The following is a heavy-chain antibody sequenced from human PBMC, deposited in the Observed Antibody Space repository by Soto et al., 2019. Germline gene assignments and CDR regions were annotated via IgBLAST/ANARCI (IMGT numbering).Heavy chain of an antibody. D-gene: IGHD3-22*01. CDR2: YSGFT. CDR1: GGSITTYQ. V-gene: IGHV4-59*01. CDR3: ARDYDDYSFFFDY. Sequence: PSETLSLTCTVSGGSITTYQGSWIRQPPGKGLEWIGGYSGFTDYNPSLESRATISVDHSKNQFSLTLRSVTAADTAVYYCARDYDDYSFFFDYWGQGALVTVSS. J-gene: IGHJ4*02.